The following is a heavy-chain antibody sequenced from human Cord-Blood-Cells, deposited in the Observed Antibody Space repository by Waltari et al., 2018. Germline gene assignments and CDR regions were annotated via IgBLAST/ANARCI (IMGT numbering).Heavy chain of an antibody. CDR2: IYHSGST. V-gene: IGHV4-4*02. J-gene: IGHJ3*02. D-gene: IGHD3-22*01. CDR1: GGSISSSHS. Sequence: QVQLQESGPGLVKPSGPLALTCAVSGGSISSSHSWRWVRQPPGKGLEWIGEIYHSGSTNYNPSLKSRVTISVDKSKNQFSLKLSSVTAADTAVYYCNSRSDSSGYYGVDIWGQGTMVTVSS. CDR3: NSRSDSSGYYGVDI.